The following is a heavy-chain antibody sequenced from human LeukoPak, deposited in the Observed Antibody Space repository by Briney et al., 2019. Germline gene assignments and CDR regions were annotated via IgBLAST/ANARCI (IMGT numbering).Heavy chain of an antibody. J-gene: IGHJ6*03. D-gene: IGHD2-2*01. Sequence: PGGSLRLSCAASGFTFSSYNMNWVRQAPGKGLEWVSYISSSGSTIYYADSVKGRFTISRDNAKNSLYLQMNSLRAEDTAVYYCARENIVVVPAAYYYYYYMDVWGKGTTVTISS. CDR3: ARENIVVVPAAYYYYYYMDV. V-gene: IGHV3-48*03. CDR1: GFTFSSYN. CDR2: ISSSGSTI.